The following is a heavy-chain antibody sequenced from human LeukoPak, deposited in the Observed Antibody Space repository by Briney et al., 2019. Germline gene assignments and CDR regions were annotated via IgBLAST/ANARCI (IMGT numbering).Heavy chain of an antibody. CDR1: QFTLGDYY. J-gene: IGHJ4*02. D-gene: IGHD3-3*01. Sequence: PGGSLRLSCAASQFTLGDYYMTWIRQAPGKGLEWVSYITNSGSTTYYADSVKGRFTISRDNAKNSLYLQMNSLRAEDTAVYYCAKDLELTPFDYWGQGTLVTVSS. V-gene: IGHV3-11*04. CDR2: ITNSGSTT. CDR3: AKDLELTPFDY.